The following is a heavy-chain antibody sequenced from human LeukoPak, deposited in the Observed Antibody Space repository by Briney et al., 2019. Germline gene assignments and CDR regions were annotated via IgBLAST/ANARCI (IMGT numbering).Heavy chain of an antibody. V-gene: IGHV4-34*01. CDR3: ARGVGYCSGGSCSVPEF. J-gene: IGHJ4*02. D-gene: IGHD2-15*01. CDR1: GGSFSGYY. CDR2: INHSGST. Sequence: SETLSLTCAVYGGSFSGYYWSWIRQPPGKGLEWIGEINHSGSTNYNPSLKSRVTMPVDTSKNQFSLKLSSVTAADTAVYYCARGVGYCSGGSCSVPEFWGQGTLVTVSS.